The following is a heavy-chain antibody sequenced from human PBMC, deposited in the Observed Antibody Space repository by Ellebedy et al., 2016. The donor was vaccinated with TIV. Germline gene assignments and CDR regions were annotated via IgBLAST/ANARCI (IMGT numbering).Heavy chain of an antibody. CDR3: VKDSNIRYEAGDAYLQQ. Sequence: GESLKISCAAPGFTFKFYSMSWVRQAPGKGLEWVSALDNSGGSPYYAGSVEGRFTISRDNSRNMLFLELNTLRADDTGIYYCVKDSNIRYEAGDAYLQQWGQGTLVTVSS. D-gene: IGHD5-12*01. V-gene: IGHV3-23*01. CDR2: LDNSGGSP. J-gene: IGHJ1*01. CDR1: GFTFKFYS.